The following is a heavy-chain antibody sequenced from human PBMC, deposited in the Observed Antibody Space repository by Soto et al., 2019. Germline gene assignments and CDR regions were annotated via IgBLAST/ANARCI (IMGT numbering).Heavy chain of an antibody. J-gene: IGHJ4*02. CDR1: GGSFSGYY. D-gene: IGHD5-12*01. CDR3: ARGNGYNLRACFDY. V-gene: IGHV4-34*01. CDR2: INHSGST. Sequence: SETLSLTCAVYGGSFSGYYWSWIRQPPGKGLEWIGEINHSGSTNYNPSLKSRVTISVDTSKNQFSLKLSSVTAADTAVYYCARGNGYNLRACFDYWGQGTLVTVSS.